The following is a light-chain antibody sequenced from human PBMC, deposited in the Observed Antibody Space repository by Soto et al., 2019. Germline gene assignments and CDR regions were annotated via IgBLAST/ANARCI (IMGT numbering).Light chain of an antibody. J-gene: IGLJ2*01. Sequence: QSVLTQPPSVSGAPGQRVTISCTGSSSNIGAGYDVHWYQQLPGTAPKLLIYGNSNRPSGVPDRFSGSKSGTSASLAITGLQAEDEXDYXXQSYDSSLSGSGVFGGGTKLTVL. V-gene: IGLV1-40*01. CDR3: QSYDSSLSGSGV. CDR1: SSNIGAGYD. CDR2: GNS.